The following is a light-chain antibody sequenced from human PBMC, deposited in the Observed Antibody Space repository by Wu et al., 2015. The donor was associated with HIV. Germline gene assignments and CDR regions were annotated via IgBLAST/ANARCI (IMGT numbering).Light chain of an antibody. J-gene: IGKJ2*01. V-gene: IGKV3-20*01. Sequence: EIVMTQSPATLSVSPGERATLSCRASQSVNNNYLAWHQQKPGQVPRTVIFNTSNRASGIPDRFSGRGSGTEFTLTINRLEPEDFAVYYCQQYGSFPYTFGPGTKVEIK. CDR2: NTS. CDR1: QSVNNNY. CDR3: QQYGSFPYT.